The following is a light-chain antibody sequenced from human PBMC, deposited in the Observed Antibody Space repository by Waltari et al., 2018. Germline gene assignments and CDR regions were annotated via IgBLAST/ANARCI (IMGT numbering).Light chain of an antibody. Sequence: QTVVTQEPSLSVSPGGTVTLPCALSSGSVSSSSYPTWYQQTPVQPPRTLVYKGISRSSGVPDRFSGSILGNTAALTITGAQADDESDYYCSMYMGSGVWVFGGGTKLTVL. CDR3: SMYMGSGVWV. V-gene: IGLV8-61*01. J-gene: IGLJ3*02. CDR2: KGI. CDR1: SGSVSSSSY.